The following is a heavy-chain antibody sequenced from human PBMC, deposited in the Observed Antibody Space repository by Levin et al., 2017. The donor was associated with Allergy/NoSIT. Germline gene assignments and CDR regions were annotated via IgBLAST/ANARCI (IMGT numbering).Heavy chain of an antibody. D-gene: IGHD3-3*01. CDR3: ARDSRITIFGVVRTANAVDI. V-gene: IGHV3-21*01. CDR1: GFTFSSYA. CDR2: ITSSGTYV. Sequence: GGSLRLSCAASGFTFSSYAMHWVRQAPGKGLEWVSSITSSGTYVYYADSVKGRFTISRDNAKNSLYLQMNSPRAEDTAVYYCARDSRITIFGVVRTANAVDIWGQGTMVTVSS. J-gene: IGHJ3*02.